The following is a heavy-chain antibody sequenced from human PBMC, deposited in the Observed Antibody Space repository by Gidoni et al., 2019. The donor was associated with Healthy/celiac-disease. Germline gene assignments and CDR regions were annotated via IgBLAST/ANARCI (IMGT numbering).Heavy chain of an antibody. J-gene: IGHJ3*02. CDR2: IIPIFGTA. V-gene: IGHV1-69*01. CDR3: ARLYGSGRAFDI. Sequence: QVQLVQSGAEVKKPGSPVKGSCKASGATFSSYAISWVRQAPGQGLEWMGGIIPIFGTANYAQKFQGRVRITADESTSTAYMELSSLRSEDTAVYYCARLYGSGRAFDIWGQGTMVTVSS. D-gene: IGHD3-10*01. CDR1: GATFSSYA.